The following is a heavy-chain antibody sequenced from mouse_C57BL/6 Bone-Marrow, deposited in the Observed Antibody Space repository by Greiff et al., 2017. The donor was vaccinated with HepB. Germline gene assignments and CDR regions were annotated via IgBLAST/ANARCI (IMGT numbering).Heavy chain of an antibody. CDR1: GYTFTDYY. CDR2: IYPGSGNT. D-gene: IGHD3-2*02. V-gene: IGHV1-76*01. J-gene: IGHJ4*01. CDR3: ARPDSSGYYYAMDY. Sequence: QLQQSGAELVRPGASVKLSCKASGYTFTDYYINWVKQRPGQGLEWIARIYPGSGNTYYNEKFKGKATLTAEKSSSTAYMQLSSLTSEDSAVYFCARPDSSGYYYAMDYWGQGTSVTVSS.